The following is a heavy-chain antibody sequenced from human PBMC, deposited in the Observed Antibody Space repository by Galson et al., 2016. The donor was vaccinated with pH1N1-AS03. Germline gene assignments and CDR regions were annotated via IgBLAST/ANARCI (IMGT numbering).Heavy chain of an antibody. V-gene: IGHV5-51*03. CDR1: GFRFTTYW. J-gene: IGHJ4*02. CDR2: IYPGDSDT. Sequence: QSGAEVTKPGESLMISCKASGFRFTTYWIAWVRQLPGKGLEWMGFIYPGDSDTKYSPSFQGRVTISADKSISTAYLRWNSLKASDTAMYYCARGDGYNYYFDYWGQGTLVTVSS. D-gene: IGHD5-24*01. CDR3: ARGDGYNYYFDY.